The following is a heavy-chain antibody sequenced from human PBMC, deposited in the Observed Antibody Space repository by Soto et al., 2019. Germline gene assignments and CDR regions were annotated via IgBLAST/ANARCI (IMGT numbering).Heavy chain of an antibody. CDR3: GGGGNYYGSADDYYYYMDV. J-gene: IGHJ6*03. CDR2: INPSGGST. D-gene: IGHD3-10*01. V-gene: IGHV1-46*03. CDR1: GYTFTSYY. Sequence: QVQLVQSGAEVKKPGASVKVSCKASGYTFTSYYMHWVRQAPGQGLEWMGIINPSGGSTSYAQKFQGRVTMTRDTSTTRVDLMLLSRISYDTAVDYCGGGGNYYGSADDYYYYMDVWGKGTTVTVSS.